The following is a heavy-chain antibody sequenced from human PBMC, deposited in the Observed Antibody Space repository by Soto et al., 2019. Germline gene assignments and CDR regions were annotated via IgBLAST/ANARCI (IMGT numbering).Heavy chain of an antibody. CDR2: INWNSGSI. CDR3: AKDRGSGSYAANYYYYGMDV. J-gene: IGHJ6*02. V-gene: IGHV3-9*01. D-gene: IGHD3-10*01. Sequence: GGSLRLSCAASGFTFDDYAMHWVRQAPGKGLEWVSGINWNSGSIGYADSVKGRFTISRDNAKTSLYLQMNSLRAEDTALNYCAKDRGSGSYAANYYYYGMDVWGQGTTVTVSS. CDR1: GFTFDDYA.